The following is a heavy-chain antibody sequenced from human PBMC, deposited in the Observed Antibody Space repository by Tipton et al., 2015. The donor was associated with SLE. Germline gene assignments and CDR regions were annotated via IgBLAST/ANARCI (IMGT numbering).Heavy chain of an antibody. Sequence: TLSLTCAVYGGSFSGYYWSWIRQSPGKGLEWIGDINHGGSTNYTPSLKSRVTISLDTSKNQFSLNLRSVTAADTAVYYCARGKISRPSGSYYLASKRFDSWGQGVLVTVSS. D-gene: IGHD3-10*01. CDR3: ARGKISRPSGSYYLASKRFDS. CDR2: INHGGST. J-gene: IGHJ5*01. CDR1: GGSFSGYY. V-gene: IGHV4-34*01.